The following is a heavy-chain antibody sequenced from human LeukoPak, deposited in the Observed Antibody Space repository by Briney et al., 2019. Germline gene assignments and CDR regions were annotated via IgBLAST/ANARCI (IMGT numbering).Heavy chain of an antibody. V-gene: IGHV3-7*01. CDR1: GFTFSSYW. Sequence: GGSLRLSCAASGFTFSSYWMSWVRQAPGKGLEWVANIKQHGTEEYYVDSVKGRFTISRDNAKNSFYLQMNSLRAEDTAVYFCARDDYYGSGTYKNYHYYYYMDVWGKGTTVTASS. J-gene: IGHJ6*03. CDR3: ARDDYYGSGTYKNYHYYYYMDV. CDR2: IKQHGTEE. D-gene: IGHD3-10*01.